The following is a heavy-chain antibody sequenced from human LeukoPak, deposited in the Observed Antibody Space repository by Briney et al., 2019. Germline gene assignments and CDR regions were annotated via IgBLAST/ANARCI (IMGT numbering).Heavy chain of an antibody. CDR3: VKSSGHSSSWYYFDY. CDR1: GFTFSSYA. D-gene: IGHD6-13*01. J-gene: IGHJ4*02. Sequence: PGGSLRLSCAASGFTFSSYAMSWVRQAPGKGLEWVSAFSGSGGNTYYADSVKGRFTISRDNSKNTLSLQMNSLRPDDTAVYYCVKSSGHSSSWYYFDYWGQGTLVTVSS. V-gene: IGHV3-23*01. CDR2: FSGSGGNT.